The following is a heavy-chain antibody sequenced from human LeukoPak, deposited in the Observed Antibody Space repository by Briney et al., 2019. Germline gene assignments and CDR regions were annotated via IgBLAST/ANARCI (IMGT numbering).Heavy chain of an antibody. CDR3: ARGRGTSGSNRDFYYYYYMDV. CDR1: GYIFTDYA. D-gene: IGHD2-15*01. Sequence: ASVKVSCEASGYIFTDYAIHWLRQAPGQRPEWMGWMNAGNGNTKYSQKFQGRITLIRDTSAATAYMELSSLRHDDLAVYYCARGRGTSGSNRDFYYYYYMDVWGKGTTVTVSS. J-gene: IGHJ6*03. CDR2: MNAGNGNT. V-gene: IGHV1-3*01.